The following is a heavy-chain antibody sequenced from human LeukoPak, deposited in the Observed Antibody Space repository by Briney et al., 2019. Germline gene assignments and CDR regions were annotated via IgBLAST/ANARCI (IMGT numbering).Heavy chain of an antibody. CDR2: IYYSGST. D-gene: IGHD6-13*01. CDR1: GGSISSYY. V-gene: IGHV4-39*01. J-gene: IGHJ5*02. CDR3: ARSGYSSSWSNAAVYNWFDP. Sequence: SETLSLTCTVSGGSISSYYWGWIRQPPGKGLEWIGSIYYSGSTYYNPSLKSRVTISVDTSKNQFSLKLNSVIAADTAVYYCARSGYSSSWSNAAVYNWFDPWGQGTLVTVSS.